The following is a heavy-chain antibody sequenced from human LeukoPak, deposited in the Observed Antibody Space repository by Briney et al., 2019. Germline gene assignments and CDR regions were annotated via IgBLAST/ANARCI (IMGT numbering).Heavy chain of an antibody. J-gene: IGHJ4*02. D-gene: IGHD2-2*01. CDR3: ARGPLPAAAPPFDY. Sequence: SETLSLTCAVYGGSFSGYYWSWIRQPPGKGLEWIGEINHSGSTNYNPSLKSRVTISVDTSKNQFSLKLSSVTAADTAVYYCARGPLPAAAPPFDYWGQGTLVTVSP. CDR1: GGSFSGYY. CDR2: INHSGST. V-gene: IGHV4-34*01.